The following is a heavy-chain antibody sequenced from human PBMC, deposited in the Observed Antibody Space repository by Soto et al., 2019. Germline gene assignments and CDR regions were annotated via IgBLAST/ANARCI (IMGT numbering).Heavy chain of an antibody. Sequence: PGGSLRLSCAASEFTFSTYGMHWVRQAPGKGLEWVAVISYDGSNKYYADSVKGRFTISRDNSKNTLYLQINSLRVEDTAVYFCARDAGGSMPVDYWGQGTLVTVSS. V-gene: IGHV3-30*03. CDR2: ISYDGSNK. CDR3: ARDAGGSMPVDY. J-gene: IGHJ4*02. CDR1: EFTFSTYG. D-gene: IGHD2-2*01.